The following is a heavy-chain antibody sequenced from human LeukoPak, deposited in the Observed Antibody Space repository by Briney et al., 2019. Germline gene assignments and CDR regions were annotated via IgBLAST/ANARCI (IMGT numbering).Heavy chain of an antibody. CDR2: MYYMLNA. D-gene: IGHD6-19*01. Sequence: PSETLSLTCAVSGASMRDHYWTWIRQPPGKGLEWIGSMYYMLNANSYNPSLKSRVSISVDTPDNQSSLKLKSVTAADTAVYYCATSFRSGWGFDSWGQGILVAVSS. CDR3: ATSFRSGWGFDS. CDR1: GASMRDHY. J-gene: IGHJ4*02. V-gene: IGHV4-59*11.